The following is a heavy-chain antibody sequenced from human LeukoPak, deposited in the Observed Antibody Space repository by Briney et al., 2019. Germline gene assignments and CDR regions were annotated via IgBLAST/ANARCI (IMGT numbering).Heavy chain of an antibody. CDR3: ARGWLIVGATIAFDI. Sequence: PGGSLRLSCAASGFTFSSYSMNWVRQAPGKGLEWVSSISSSSSYIYYADSVKGRFTISSDNAKNSLYLQMNSLRAEDTAVYYCARGWLIVGATIAFDIWGQGTMVTVSS. CDR1: GFTFSSYS. J-gene: IGHJ3*02. V-gene: IGHV3-21*01. D-gene: IGHD1-26*01. CDR2: ISSSSSYI.